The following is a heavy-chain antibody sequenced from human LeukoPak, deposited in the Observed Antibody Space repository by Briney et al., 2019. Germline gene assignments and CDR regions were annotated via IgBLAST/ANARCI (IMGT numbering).Heavy chain of an antibody. J-gene: IGHJ6*03. Sequence: EGSLRLSCAASGFTFDDYAMSWVRQAPGKGLEWVSAISGSGGSTYYADSVKGRFTISRDNSKNTLYLQMNSLRAEDTAVYYCAKDPHRGYYYYMDVWGKGTTVTISS. CDR1: GFTFDDYA. V-gene: IGHV3-23*01. D-gene: IGHD1-14*01. CDR3: AKDPHRGYYYYMDV. CDR2: ISGSGGST.